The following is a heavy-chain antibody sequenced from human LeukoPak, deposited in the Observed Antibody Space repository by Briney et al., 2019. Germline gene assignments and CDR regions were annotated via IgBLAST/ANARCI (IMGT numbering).Heavy chain of an antibody. CDR3: AKDCCSSSSCYGYYYYGMDV. CDR2: ISYDGSNK. J-gene: IGHJ6*02. CDR1: GFTFSSYG. V-gene: IGHV3-30*18. D-gene: IGHD2-2*01. Sequence: GGPLRLSCAASGFTFSSYGMHWVRQAPGKGLEWVAVISYDGSNKYYADSVKGRFTISRDNSKNTLYLQMNSLRAEDTAVYYCAKDCCSSSSCYGYYYYGMDVWGQGTTVTVSS.